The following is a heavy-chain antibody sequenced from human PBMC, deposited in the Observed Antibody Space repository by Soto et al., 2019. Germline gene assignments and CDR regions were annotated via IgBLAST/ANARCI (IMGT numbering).Heavy chain of an antibody. J-gene: IGHJ4*02. CDR1: RYTFKSHG. V-gene: IGHV3-23*01. CDR3: VSWVSANFDY. Sequence: GGSLRLSCAASRYTFKSHGLSWVRQAPGKGLEWVSTIDSSGVNTHYADSVKGRFTISRDNSRNTLHLQMHDLRADDTALYYCVSWVSANFDYWGQGTVVTISS. CDR2: IDSSGVNT. D-gene: IGHD3-16*01.